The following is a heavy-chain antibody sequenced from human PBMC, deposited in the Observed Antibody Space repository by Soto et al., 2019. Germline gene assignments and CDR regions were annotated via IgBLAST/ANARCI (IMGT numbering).Heavy chain of an antibody. D-gene: IGHD3-16*02. CDR1: GFTFSRHT. CDR2: ISYDGSNK. Sequence: QVQLEESGGGVVQPGRSLRLSCAASGFTFSRHTMHWVRQAPGKGLEWVASISYDGSNKYYADSVKGRFTISRDNSKNTLSVQLGSPRAEDTAVYYCARDRLRLGELSLLGYFDYWGQGTLVTVSS. CDR3: ARDRLRLGELSLLGYFDY. V-gene: IGHV3-30*04. J-gene: IGHJ4*02.